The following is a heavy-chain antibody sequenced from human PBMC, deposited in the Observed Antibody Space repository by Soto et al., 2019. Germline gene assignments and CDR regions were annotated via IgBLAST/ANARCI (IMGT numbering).Heavy chain of an antibody. J-gene: IGHJ4*02. D-gene: IGHD3-22*01. CDR1: GGSISSGDYY. CDR3: ARVGYYDSSGYYYFDY. V-gene: IGHV4-30-4*01. Sequence: SETLSLTYTVSGGSISSGDYYWSWIRQPPGKGLEWIGYIYYSGSTYYNPSLKSRVTISVDTSKNQFSLKLSSVTAADTAVYYCARVGYYDSSGYYYFDYWGQGTLVTVSS. CDR2: IYYSGST.